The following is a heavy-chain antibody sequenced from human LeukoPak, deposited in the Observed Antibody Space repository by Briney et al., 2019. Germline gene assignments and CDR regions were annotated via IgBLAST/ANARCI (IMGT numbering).Heavy chain of an antibody. CDR2: IYYSGST. J-gene: IGHJ5*02. V-gene: IGHV4-59*01. CDR3: AGGGGRITFGL. CDR1: DNXISSYY. D-gene: IGHD1-14*01. Sequence: SETLSLTCTVSDNXISSYYWSWIRQPPGKGLEWIGYIYYSGSTNYNPSLKSRVTMSVDTSKNQFSLKLSSVTAADTAVYYCAGGGGRITFGLWGQGTLVTVSS.